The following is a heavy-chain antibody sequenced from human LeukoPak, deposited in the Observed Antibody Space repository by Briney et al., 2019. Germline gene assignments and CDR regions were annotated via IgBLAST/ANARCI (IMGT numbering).Heavy chain of an antibody. J-gene: IGHJ4*02. CDR1: GCTFSSYW. CDR3: ASAGVYDILTGPIL. CDR2: IKQDGSEK. D-gene: IGHD3-9*01. V-gene: IGHV3-7*01. Sequence: PGGSLRLSCAASGCTFSSYWMSWVRQAPGKGLEWVANIKQDGSEKYYVYSVKGRFTISRDNAKNSLYLQMNSLRAEDTAVYYCASAGVYDILTGPILWGQGTLVTVSS.